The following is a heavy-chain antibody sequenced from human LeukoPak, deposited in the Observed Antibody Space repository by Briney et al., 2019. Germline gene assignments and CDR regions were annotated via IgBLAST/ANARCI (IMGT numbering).Heavy chain of an antibody. CDR1: GFTFTSYG. CDR2: MNPNSGNT. CDR3: ARLSRTYYDILTGYCDYVWGSYRRRIGSEIDP. D-gene: IGHD3-16*02. Sequence: GSVNVSCKASGFTFTSYGISWVRQAPGQGLEWVGWMNPNSGNTGYAQSFQGRVTIPRNTSINTAYMELSSLRSEDTAVYYCARLSRTYYDILTGYCDYVWGSYRRRIGSEIDPWGQGTLVTVSS. V-gene: IGHV1-8*02. J-gene: IGHJ5*02.